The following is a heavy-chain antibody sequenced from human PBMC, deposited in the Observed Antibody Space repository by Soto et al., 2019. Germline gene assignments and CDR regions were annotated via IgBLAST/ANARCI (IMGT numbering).Heavy chain of an antibody. CDR3: ARSPYTTGSHYGMDV. D-gene: IGHD2-8*01. V-gene: IGHV3-33*01. CDR1: GFSFGLYG. Sequence: PGGSLRLSCAASGFSFGLYGMHWVRQAPGKGLEWVAVIWYDGSKKYYADSVKGRFTISRDNSKNTLYLKMNSLSAEDTAVYYCARSPYTTGSHYGMDVWGQGTPVTVS. CDR2: IWYDGSKK. J-gene: IGHJ6*02.